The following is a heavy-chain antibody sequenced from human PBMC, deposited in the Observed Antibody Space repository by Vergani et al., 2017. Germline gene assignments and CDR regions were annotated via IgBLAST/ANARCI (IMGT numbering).Heavy chain of an antibody. CDR1: GYTFTSYG. CDR2: ISAYNGNT. D-gene: IGHD6-19*01. J-gene: IGHJ6*03. Sequence: QVQLVQSGAEVKKPGASVKVSCKASGYTFTSYGISWVRQAPGQGLEWMGWISAYNGNTNYAQKLQGRVTMTTDTSTSTAYMELRSLRSDDTAVYYCAGDRPISSGWLSHYYMDVWGKGTTVTVSS. V-gene: IGHV1-18*01. CDR3: AGDRPISSGWLSHYYMDV.